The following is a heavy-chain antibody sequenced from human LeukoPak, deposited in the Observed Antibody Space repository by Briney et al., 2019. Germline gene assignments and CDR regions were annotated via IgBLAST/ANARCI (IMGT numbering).Heavy chain of an antibody. V-gene: IGHV4-31*03. CDR3: ASWGFDYYYDSSGWYHYRSAEYFQH. CDR2: IYYSGST. CDR1: GGSISSGGYY. J-gene: IGHJ1*01. D-gene: IGHD3-22*01. Sequence: PSQTLSLTCTVSGGSISSGGYYWSWIRQHPGKGLEWIGYIYYSGSTYYNPSLKSRVTISVDTSKNQFSLKLSSVTAADTAVYYCASWGFDYYYDSSGWYHYRSAEYFQHWGQGTLVTVSS.